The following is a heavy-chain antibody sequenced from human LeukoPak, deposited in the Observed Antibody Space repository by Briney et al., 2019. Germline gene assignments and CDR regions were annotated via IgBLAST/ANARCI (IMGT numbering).Heavy chain of an antibody. CDR2: ISSSGSTI. Sequence: QPGGSLRLSCAASGFTFSSYEVNWVRQAPGKGLEWVSYISSSGSTIYYADSVKGRFTISRDNAKNSLYLQMNSLRAEDTAVYYCAREKYQRSTSFYYYYGMDVWGQGTTVTVSS. J-gene: IGHJ6*02. CDR3: AREKYQRSTSFYYYYGMDV. CDR1: GFTFSSYE. D-gene: IGHD2-2*01. V-gene: IGHV3-48*03.